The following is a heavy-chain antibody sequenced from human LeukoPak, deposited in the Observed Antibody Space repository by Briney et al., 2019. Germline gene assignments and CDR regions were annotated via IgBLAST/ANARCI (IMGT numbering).Heavy chain of an antibody. J-gene: IGHJ3*02. Sequence: ASVKVSCKASGYTFTGYYIHWVRQAPGQGLEWMGWINPNSGGTNYAQKFQGRVTMTRDTSISTAYMELSRLRSDNTAVYYCARGCQGPAAIPGQTFRDLWFGELSLFDAFDIWGQGTMVTVSS. V-gene: IGHV1-2*02. CDR1: GYTFTGYY. CDR3: ARGCQGPAAIPGQTFRDLWFGELSLFDAFDI. D-gene: IGHD3-10*01. CDR2: INPNSGGT.